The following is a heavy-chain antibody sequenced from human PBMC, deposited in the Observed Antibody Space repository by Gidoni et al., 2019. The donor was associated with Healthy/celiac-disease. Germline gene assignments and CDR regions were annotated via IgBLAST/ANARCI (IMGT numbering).Heavy chain of an antibody. CDR2: ISGSGGST. CDR1: GFTFSSSA. V-gene: IGHV3-23*04. D-gene: IGHD3-22*01. CDR3: AKAFLYYYDSSGYYPDY. J-gene: IGHJ4*02. Sequence: EVQLVESGGGLVQPGGSLRLSCAASGFTFSSSAMSWVRQAPGKGLEWVSAISGSGGSTYYADSVKGRFTISRDNSKNTLYLQMNSLRAEDTAVYYCAKAFLYYYDSSGYYPDYWGQGTLVTVSS.